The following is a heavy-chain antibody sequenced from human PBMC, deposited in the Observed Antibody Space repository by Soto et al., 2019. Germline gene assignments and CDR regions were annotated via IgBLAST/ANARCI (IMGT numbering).Heavy chain of an antibody. CDR3: ARLYYDYV. J-gene: IGHJ6*02. V-gene: IGHV3-48*02. D-gene: IGHD3-3*01. CDR2: ISYDSDTI. Sequence: GGSLRVSXAGSGFTFGTYSMNWVRQAAGKGLEWIAYISYDSDTIQYADSVKGRFTISRDNAKNSLYLQMNSLRDEDTAVYYCARLYYDYVWGQGTTVTVSS. CDR1: GFTFGTYS.